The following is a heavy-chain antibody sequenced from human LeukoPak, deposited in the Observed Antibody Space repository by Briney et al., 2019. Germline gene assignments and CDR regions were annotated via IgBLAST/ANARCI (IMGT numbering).Heavy chain of an antibody. CDR1: GFTFNNAW. V-gene: IGHV3-15*01. Sequence: NPGGSLRPSCAASGFTFNNAWMIWVRQAPGKGLEWVGRIRSRTDGGTTDYAAPVTGRFTISRDDSKNTLYLQMNTVKTEDTAVYYCATDKGTPTNLWGRGTLVTVSS. CDR3: ATDKGTPTNL. J-gene: IGHJ4*02. CDR2: IRSRTDGGTT. D-gene: IGHD1-1*01.